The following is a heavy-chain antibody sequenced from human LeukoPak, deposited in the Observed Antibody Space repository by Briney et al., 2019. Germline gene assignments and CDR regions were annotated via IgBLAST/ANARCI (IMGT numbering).Heavy chain of an antibody. V-gene: IGHV3-7*03. CDR1: GFTFSSYW. CDR3: AGEGVHCSGRSCLKAY. Sequence: RGSLRLSCAASGFTFSSYWMSWVRQAPGKGLEWVANIKKDGSEKYYMDSVKGRFTISRDNAENSLYLQMNSLRAEDTAVYYCAGEGVHCSGRSCLKAYWGQGTQVTVSS. J-gene: IGHJ4*02. CDR2: IKKDGSEK. D-gene: IGHD2-15*01.